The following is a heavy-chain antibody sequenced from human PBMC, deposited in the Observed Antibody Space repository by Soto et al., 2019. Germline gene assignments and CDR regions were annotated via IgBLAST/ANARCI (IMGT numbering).Heavy chain of an antibody. CDR2: IYYSGST. CDR1: GCSISSYY. CDR3: ARVPSN. J-gene: IGHJ4*02. V-gene: IGHV4-59*01. Sequence: PXETLSLTFTVSGCSISSYYWSWIRQPPGKGLEWIGYIYYSGSTNYNPSLKSRVTISVDTSKNQFSLKLSSVTAADTAVYYCARVPSNWGQGTLVTVSS.